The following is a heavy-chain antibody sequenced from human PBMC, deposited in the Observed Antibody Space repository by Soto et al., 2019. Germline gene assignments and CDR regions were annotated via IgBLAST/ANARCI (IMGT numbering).Heavy chain of an antibody. CDR3: ASAVAGFEFDY. V-gene: IGHV3-7*01. CDR1: GFTFSSYW. CDR2: IKQDGSEK. J-gene: IGHJ4*02. D-gene: IGHD6-19*01. Sequence: GSLRLSCAASGFTFSSYWMSWVRQAPGKGLEWVANIKQDGSEKYYVNSVKGRFTISRDNAKNSLYLQMNSLRAEDTAVYYCASAVAGFEFDYWGQGTLVTVSS.